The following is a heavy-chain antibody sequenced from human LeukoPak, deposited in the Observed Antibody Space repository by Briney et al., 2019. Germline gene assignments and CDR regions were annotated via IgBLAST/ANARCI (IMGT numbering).Heavy chain of an antibody. CDR3: ARGFDQIVWDAFDI. CDR2: IYYSGST. V-gene: IGHV4-59*01. J-gene: IGHJ3*02. D-gene: IGHD2/OR15-2a*01. CDR1: GGSISSYY. Sequence: SETLSLTCTVSGGSISSYYWSWIRQPPGKGLEWIGYIYYSGSTNYNPSLKSRVTISVDTPKNQFSLKLSSVTAADTAVYYCARGFDQIVWDAFDIWGQGTMVTVSS.